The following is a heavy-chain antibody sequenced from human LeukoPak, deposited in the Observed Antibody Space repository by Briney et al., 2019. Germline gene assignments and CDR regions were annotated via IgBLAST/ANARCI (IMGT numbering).Heavy chain of an antibody. J-gene: IGHJ4*02. V-gene: IGHV5-51*01. D-gene: IGHD5-24*01. CDR1: GYPFTTSW. CDR2: IYAGNSDA. CDR3: AIINHPDGRVY. Sequence: PGESLRISFQGFGYPFTTSWIGWVRQLPGKGLEWTAIIYAGNSDAKYSPSFQGQVSISTDRSISTAYLHWSSLKASDTAIYYCAIINHPDGRVYWGQGTLVTVSS.